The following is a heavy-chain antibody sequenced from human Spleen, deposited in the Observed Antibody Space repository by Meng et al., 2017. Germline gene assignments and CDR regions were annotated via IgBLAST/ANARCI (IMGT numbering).Heavy chain of an antibody. D-gene: IGHD2/OR15-2a*01. V-gene: IGHV3-23*01. CDR2: ISGYGGSI. CDR1: GFTVSHNY. J-gene: IGHJ6*02. Sequence: GESLKISCAASGFTVSHNYMSWVRQAPGKGLEWVSGISGYGGSIDYGDSVKGRFTVSRDNSKNTLYLQMNSLRAEDTAVYYCAKAQDSIDYYYYGMDVWGQGTTVTVSS. CDR3: AKAQDSIDYYYYGMDV.